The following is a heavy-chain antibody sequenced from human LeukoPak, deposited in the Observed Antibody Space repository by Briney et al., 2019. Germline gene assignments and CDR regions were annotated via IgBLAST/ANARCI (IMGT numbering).Heavy chain of an antibody. CDR2: INTDGSTT. CDR3: ARLGSGSWNWFDP. Sequence: GGSLRLSCAASGFTFSSYWMHWVRQVPGKGPVWVSRINTDGSTTNYADSVKGRFTISRDNAKNTLYLQMNSLRVEDTAVYYRARLGSGSWNWFDPWGQGTLVTVSS. J-gene: IGHJ5*02. CDR1: GFTFSSYW. V-gene: IGHV3-74*01. D-gene: IGHD6-13*01.